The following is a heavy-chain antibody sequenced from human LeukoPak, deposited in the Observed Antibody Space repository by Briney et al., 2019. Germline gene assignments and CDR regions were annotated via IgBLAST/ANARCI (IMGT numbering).Heavy chain of an antibody. CDR2: ISWNSGSI. Sequence: GGSLRLSCAASGFTFDDSAMHWVRQLPGKGLEWVCGISWNSGSITYADSVKGRFTISRDNAKNSPFLQMNSLRAEDTALYYCARRTGMTLPGWLRVIDLWGQGTLVTVSS. V-gene: IGHV3-9*01. J-gene: IGHJ5*02. D-gene: IGHD6-19*01. CDR1: GFTFDDSA. CDR3: ARRTGMTLPGWLRVIDL.